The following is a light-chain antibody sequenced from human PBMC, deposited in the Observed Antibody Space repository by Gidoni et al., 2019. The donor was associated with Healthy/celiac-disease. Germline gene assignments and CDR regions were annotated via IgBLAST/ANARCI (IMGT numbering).Light chain of an antibody. V-gene: IGLV2-8*01. Sequence: QSALTQPPSASGSPGQSVTISCTGTSSDVGGYNYVSWYQQHPGKAPKLMIYEVSKRPPGVPDRFFGSQSGNTASLTVSGLQAEDEADYYCSSYAGSNMWVFGGGTKLTVL. CDR3: SSYAGSNMWV. CDR1: SSDVGGYNY. J-gene: IGLJ3*02. CDR2: EVS.